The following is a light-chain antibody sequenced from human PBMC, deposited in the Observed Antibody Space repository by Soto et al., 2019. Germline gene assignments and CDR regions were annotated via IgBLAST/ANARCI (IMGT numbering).Light chain of an antibody. J-gene: IGKJ1*01. CDR1: QSVSSN. CDR2: GAS. Sequence: EIVMTQSPATLSVSPGERATLSCRASQSVSSNLAWYQQKPCQAPRLLIYGASTRATGIPARFSGSGSGTDFTLTIRRLEPEDFAVFYCQQYGGGPWTFGQGTKVDIK. CDR3: QQYGGGPWT. V-gene: IGKV3-15*01.